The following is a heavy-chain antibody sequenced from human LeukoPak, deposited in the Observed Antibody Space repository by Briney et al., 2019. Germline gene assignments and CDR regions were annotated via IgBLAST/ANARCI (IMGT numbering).Heavy chain of an antibody. CDR2: ISGSGGST. CDR1: GFTFSSYA. J-gene: IGHJ3*02. Sequence: QPGGSLRPSCAASGFTFSSYAMSWVRQAPGKGLEGVSAISGSGGSTYYADSVKGRFTISRDNSKNTLYLQMNSLRAEDTAVYYCAKDPIAAHFAFDIWGQGTMVTVSS. V-gene: IGHV3-23*01. CDR3: AKDPIAAHFAFDI. D-gene: IGHD6-6*01.